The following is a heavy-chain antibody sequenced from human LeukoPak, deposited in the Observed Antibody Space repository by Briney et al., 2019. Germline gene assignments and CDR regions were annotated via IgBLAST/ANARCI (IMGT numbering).Heavy chain of an antibody. CDR1: GYSISSGYY. J-gene: IGHJ4*02. D-gene: IGHD5-24*01. CDR3: AGQMATMVYYMDY. Sequence: PSETLSLTCTVSGYSISSGYYWGWIRQPPGKGLEWIGSIYHSGSTYYNPSLKSRVTISVDTSKNQFSLKLSSVTAADTAVYYCAGQMATMVYYMDYWGQGTLVTVSS. CDR2: IYHSGST. V-gene: IGHV4-38-2*02.